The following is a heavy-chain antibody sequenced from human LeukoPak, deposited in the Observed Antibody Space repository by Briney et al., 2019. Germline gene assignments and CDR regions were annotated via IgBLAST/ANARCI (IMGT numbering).Heavy chain of an antibody. V-gene: IGHV4-31*03. CDR3: ERDWSLDY. CDR2: AYYQGSA. J-gene: IGHJ4*02. Sequence: SETLSLTCTVSGDSISRGGYYWSWIRQHPGKGLEWIGYAYYQGSAYYNPSLNSRVTMSIDTSKNQFSLELSSVTGADTAVYYCERDWSLDYWGQGTLVTVSS. CDR1: GDSISRGGYY.